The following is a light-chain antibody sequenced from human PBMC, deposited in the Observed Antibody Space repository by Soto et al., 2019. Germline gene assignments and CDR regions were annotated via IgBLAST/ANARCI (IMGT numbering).Light chain of an antibody. CDR2: GAS. CDR1: QSVSSSY. Sequence: ESVLTQSPGTLSLSPGEKATLSCRASQSVSSSYLAWYQQKPGQAPRLLIYGASSRATGIPDRFSGSGSGTDFTLTVSRLEPEDFAVYYCQHFGSSSWTFGQGIKVDI. CDR3: QHFGSSSWT. J-gene: IGKJ1*01. V-gene: IGKV3-20*01.